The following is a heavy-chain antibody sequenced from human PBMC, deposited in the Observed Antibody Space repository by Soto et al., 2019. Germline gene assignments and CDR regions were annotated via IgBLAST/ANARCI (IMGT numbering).Heavy chain of an antibody. V-gene: IGHV3-23*01. CDR3: AKDSIAAAGTAWYYYYYGMDV. D-gene: IGHD6-13*01. Sequence: GGSLRLSCAASGFTFSSYGMTWVRQAPGKGLEWVSFSSATGAGTYYADSVKGRFTISRDNSKNTLYLQMNSLRAEDTAVYYCAKDSIAAAGTAWYYYYYGMDVWGQGTTVTVSS. CDR1: GFTFSSYG. CDR2: SSATGAGT. J-gene: IGHJ6*02.